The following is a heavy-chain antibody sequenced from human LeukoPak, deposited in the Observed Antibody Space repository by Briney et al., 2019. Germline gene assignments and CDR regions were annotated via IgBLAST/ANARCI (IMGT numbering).Heavy chain of an antibody. Sequence: SETLSLTSSLAGGSITNYYWSWIRQSSGRGLEWIGYIHYTGSTNYSPSLRSRVAISLDTSKNQFSLKLTSLTAADTAVYFCARHLTHDCGDRFVCHIWGQGTMVTVSS. V-gene: IGHV4-59*01. CDR3: ARHLTHDCGDRFVCHI. D-gene: IGHD4-17*01. J-gene: IGHJ3*02. CDR2: IHYTGST. CDR1: GGSITNYY.